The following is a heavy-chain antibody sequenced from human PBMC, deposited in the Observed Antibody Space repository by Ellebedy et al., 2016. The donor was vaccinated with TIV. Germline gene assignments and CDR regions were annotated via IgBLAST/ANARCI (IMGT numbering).Heavy chain of an antibody. Sequence: ASVKVSCKTSGYTFTKYYFHWIRQAPGRGLEWMGVLDARVGSTTYAQSLQGRVTMTRDTSTRTVYMELRSLRFEDTAVYYCVSVPSAGADFWGQGTLVTVSS. CDR1: GYTFTKYY. D-gene: IGHD4-17*01. J-gene: IGHJ4*02. V-gene: IGHV1-46*01. CDR3: VSVPSAGADF. CDR2: LDARVGST.